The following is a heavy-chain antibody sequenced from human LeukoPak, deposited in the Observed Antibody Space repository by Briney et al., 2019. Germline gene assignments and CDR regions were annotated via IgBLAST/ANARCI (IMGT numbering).Heavy chain of an antibody. D-gene: IGHD3-22*01. Sequence: GGSLRLSCVASGFTFGKYWMSWVRQAPGKGLEWVANIKLDGSEKNYVDSVKGRFTISRDNTKNSLYLQMNSLRAEDTAVYYCARDQYYYDSSGSVDYWGQGTLVTVSS. CDR1: GFTFGKYW. CDR2: IKLDGSEK. V-gene: IGHV3-7*01. J-gene: IGHJ4*02. CDR3: ARDQYYYDSSGSVDY.